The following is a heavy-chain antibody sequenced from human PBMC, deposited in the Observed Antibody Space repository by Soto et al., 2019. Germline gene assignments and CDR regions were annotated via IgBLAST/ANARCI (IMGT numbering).Heavy chain of an antibody. D-gene: IGHD2-2*01. CDR1: GFTFSSYA. V-gene: IGHV3-30-3*01. CDR2: ISYDGSNK. CDR3: AREGAPWGYQLNNWFDP. J-gene: IGHJ5*02. Sequence: GGSLRLSCAASGFTFSSYAMHWVRQAPGKGLEWVAVISYDGSNKYYADSVKGRFTISRYNSKNTLYLQMNSLRAEDTAVYYCAREGAPWGYQLNNWFDPWGQGTLVPVSS.